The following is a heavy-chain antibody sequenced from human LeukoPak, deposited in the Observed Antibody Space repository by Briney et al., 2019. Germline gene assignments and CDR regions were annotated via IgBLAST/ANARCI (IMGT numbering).Heavy chain of an antibody. D-gene: IGHD1-7*01. Sequence: GGSLRLSCAASGFTLSKHDVHWVRQVPGKGLEWISAINVAGDTYHSDSVKGRFTVSRDNARNSVHLQMTSLRAGDTAVYHCTREPDVWGTWYFDLWGRGTQVTVSS. CDR2: INVAGDT. V-gene: IGHV3-13*01. CDR1: GFTLSKHD. J-gene: IGHJ2*01. CDR3: TREPDVWGTWYFDL.